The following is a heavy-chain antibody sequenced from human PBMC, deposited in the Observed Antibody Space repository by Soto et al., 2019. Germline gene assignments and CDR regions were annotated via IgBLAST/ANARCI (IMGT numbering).Heavy chain of an antibody. CDR3: ARGGSRTYYYMDV. CDR1: GGSISSYY. D-gene: IGHD6-13*01. J-gene: IGHJ6*03. V-gene: IGHV4-59*01. Sequence: SETLSLTCTVSGGSISSYYWSWIRQPPGKGLEWIGYIYYSGSTNYNPSLKSRVTISVDTSKNQFSLKLSSVTAADTAVYYCARGGSRTYYYMDVWGKGTTVTVSS. CDR2: IYYSGST.